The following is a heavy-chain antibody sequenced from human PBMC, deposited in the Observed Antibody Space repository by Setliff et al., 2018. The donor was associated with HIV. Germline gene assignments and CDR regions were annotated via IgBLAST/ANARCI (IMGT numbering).Heavy chain of an antibody. J-gene: IGHJ6*03. CDR3: ARNPEMAALNYFYYYMDV. V-gene: IGHV1-69*02. Sequence: KVSCKASGGSFTSYTFSWVRQAPGQGLEWMGRIIPIVTIAHYAEQFVGRVTITADKSTSTAYMELSSLRSEDTAVYYCARNPEMAALNYFYYYMDVWGKGTTVTVSS. D-gene: IGHD6-19*01. CDR1: GGSFTSYT. CDR2: IIPIVTIA.